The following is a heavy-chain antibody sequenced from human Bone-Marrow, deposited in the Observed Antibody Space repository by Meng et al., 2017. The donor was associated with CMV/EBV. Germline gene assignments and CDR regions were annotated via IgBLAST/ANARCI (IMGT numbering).Heavy chain of an antibody. V-gene: IGHV3-21*01. CDR2: ISSSSSYI. CDR1: GFTFSSYW. Sequence: GGSLRLSCAASGFTFSSYWMSWVRQAPGKGLEWVSSISSSSSYIYYADSVKGRFTISRDNAKNSLYLQMNSLRAEDTAVYYCARDQDSYYDFWSGYYRSNYYFDYWGQGTLVTVSS. CDR3: ARDQDSYYDFWSGYYRSNYYFDY. J-gene: IGHJ4*02. D-gene: IGHD3-3*01.